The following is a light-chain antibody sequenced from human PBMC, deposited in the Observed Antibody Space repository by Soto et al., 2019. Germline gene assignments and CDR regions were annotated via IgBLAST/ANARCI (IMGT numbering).Light chain of an antibody. CDR2: DAY. Sequence: VLTQSPVTLSLSPVERATLSCRASQSFRGLLAWYQQKPGQAHRLLIYDAYNMATGIPPRFSGSGSGTDFTLTISSLEPEDAAVYYCQQRHMWPITFGQGTRLEIK. CDR1: QSFRGL. CDR3: QQRHMWPIT. J-gene: IGKJ5*01. V-gene: IGKV3-11*01.